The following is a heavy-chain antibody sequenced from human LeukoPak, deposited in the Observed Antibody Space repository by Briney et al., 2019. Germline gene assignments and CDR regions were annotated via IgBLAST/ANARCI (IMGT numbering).Heavy chain of an antibody. CDR3: ARDKGSGSSGYFFFDY. D-gene: IGHD3-22*01. CDR2: IIPIFGTA. Sequence: SVKVSCKASGGTFSSYAISWVRQAPGQGLEWMGRIIPIFGTANYAQKFQGRVTITTDESTSTAYMELSSLRSEDMAVYYCARDKGSGSSGYFFFDYWGQGTLVTVSS. J-gene: IGHJ4*02. CDR1: GGTFSSYA. V-gene: IGHV1-69*05.